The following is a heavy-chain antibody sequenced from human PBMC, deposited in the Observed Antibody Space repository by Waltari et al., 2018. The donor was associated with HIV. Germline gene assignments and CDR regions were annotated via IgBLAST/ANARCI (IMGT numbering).Heavy chain of an antibody. CDR2: IATAGST. D-gene: IGHD5-18*01. V-gene: IGHV3-13*01. J-gene: IGHJ3*01. CDR1: GFTLSNYD. CDR3: ARADTSIPHRAFDL. Sequence: EVQLVESGGGLVQPGGSLRLSCVASGFTLSNYDMYWVRRVTGKSPGWVSAIATAGSTYYLGSVQGRFTIARENAKDSLYLQMNSLRAEDTAVYYCARADTSIPHRAFDLWGQGTMVTVSS.